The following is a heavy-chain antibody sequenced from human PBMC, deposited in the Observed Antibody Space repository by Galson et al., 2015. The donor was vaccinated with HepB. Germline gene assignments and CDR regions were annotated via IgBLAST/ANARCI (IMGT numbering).Heavy chain of an antibody. CDR1: GYTFTSYG. CDR3: ARGPDIAAAGTLTTFDY. J-gene: IGHJ4*02. V-gene: IGHV1-18*04. CDR2: ISAYNGNT. Sequence: SVKVSCKASGYTFTSYGISWVRQAPGQGLEWMGWISAYNGNTNYAQKLQGRVTITADESTSTAYMELSSLRSEDTAVYYCARGPDIAAAGTLTTFDYWGQGTLVTVSS. D-gene: IGHD6-13*01.